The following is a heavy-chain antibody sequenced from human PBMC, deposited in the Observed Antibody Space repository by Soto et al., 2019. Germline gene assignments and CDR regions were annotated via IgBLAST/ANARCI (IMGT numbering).Heavy chain of an antibody. Sequence: QVQLVQSGAEVKKPGASVKVSCTASGYTFTSYGISWVRQAPGQGLEWMGWISAYNGNTNYAQKLQGRVTMTTDTATSTAYMELRSLRSDDTAVYYCARGIRYCSSTSCYTGAFDIGGQGTMVTVSS. CDR1: GYTFTSYG. V-gene: IGHV1-18*04. D-gene: IGHD2-2*02. J-gene: IGHJ3*02. CDR3: ARGIRYCSSTSCYTGAFDI. CDR2: ISAYNGNT.